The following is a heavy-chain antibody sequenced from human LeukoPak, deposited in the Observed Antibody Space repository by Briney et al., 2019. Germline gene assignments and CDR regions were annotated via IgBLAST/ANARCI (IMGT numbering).Heavy chain of an antibody. V-gene: IGHV4-39*07. CDR2: IYYSGST. D-gene: IGHD3-16*02. CDR3: ARAVYDYVWGSYRSEYYFDY. Sequence: SETLSLTCTVSGGSISSSSYYWGWIRQPPGKGLEWIGCIYYSGSTYYNPSLKSRVTISVDTSKNQFSLKLSSVTAADTAVYYCARAVYDYVWGSYRSEYYFDYWGQGTLVTVSS. J-gene: IGHJ4*02. CDR1: GGSISSSSYY.